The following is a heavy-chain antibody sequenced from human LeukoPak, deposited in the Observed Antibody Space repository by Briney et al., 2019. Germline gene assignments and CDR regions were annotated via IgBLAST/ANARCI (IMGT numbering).Heavy chain of an antibody. D-gene: IGHD6-19*01. CDR3: AKGAGYSSGWYYNYMDV. J-gene: IGHJ6*03. V-gene: IGHV3-43D*03. CDR1: GFTFDDYA. CDR2: ISWDGGST. Sequence: PWGSLRLSCAASGFTFDDYAIHWVRQVPGKGLEWVSLISWDGGSTYYADSVKGRFTISRDNSKNSLYLQMNSLRAEDTALYYCAKGAGYSSGWYYNYMDVWGKGTTVTVSS.